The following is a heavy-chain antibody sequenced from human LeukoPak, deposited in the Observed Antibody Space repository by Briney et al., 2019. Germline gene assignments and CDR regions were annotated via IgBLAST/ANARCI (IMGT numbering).Heavy chain of an antibody. CDR2: ISGSGGST. CDR1: GFTFSNYW. Sequence: GGSLRLSCAASGFTFSNYWMSWVRQAPGKGLEWVSAISGSGGSTYYADSVKGRFTISRDNSKNTLYLQMNSLRAEDTAVFYCASATYSYGSGSLGYWGQGTLVTVSS. CDR3: ASATYSYGSGSLGY. D-gene: IGHD3-10*01. V-gene: IGHV3-23*01. J-gene: IGHJ4*02.